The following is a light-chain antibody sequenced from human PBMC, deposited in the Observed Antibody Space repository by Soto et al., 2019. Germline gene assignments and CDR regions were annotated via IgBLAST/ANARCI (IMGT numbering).Light chain of an antibody. V-gene: IGLV2-14*03. Sequence: QSALTQPASVSGSPGQSITISCTGTSSDVGNSDYVSWYQHHPGKAPKLMISGVTNRPSGVSNRFSVSKSGNTASLTISGLQAEDEADYYCSSSATATTYHVVFGGGTKLTVL. CDR2: GVT. CDR3: SSSATATTYHVV. J-gene: IGLJ2*01. CDR1: SSDVGNSDY.